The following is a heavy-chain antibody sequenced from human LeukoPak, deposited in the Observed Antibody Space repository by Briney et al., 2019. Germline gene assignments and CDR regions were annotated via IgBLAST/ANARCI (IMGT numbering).Heavy chain of an antibody. J-gene: IGHJ4*02. Sequence: SETLSLTCTVSGASIRHYYWSWIRQPPGKGLEWIGNLYHSGSPNYNPSLKSRVTISIDTAKNQFSLRLRSVTAADTAVYYCTTLTGTTYPYYFDFWGQATLVTVSS. V-gene: IGHV4-59*01. D-gene: IGHD1-20*01. CDR3: TTLTGTTYPYYFDF. CDR1: GASIRHYY. CDR2: LYHSGSP.